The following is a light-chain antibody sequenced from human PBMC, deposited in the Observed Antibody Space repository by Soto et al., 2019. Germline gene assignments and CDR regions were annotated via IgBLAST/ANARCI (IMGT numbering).Light chain of an antibody. CDR2: QTS. J-gene: IGKJ1*01. V-gene: IGKV3-11*01. CDR3: HQRQSWPRT. CDR1: QYINTR. Sequence: EIVLTHSPATLSSFPGDRVTLSCMASQYINTRLAWYQHRPGQAPRLLIYQTSIRAAGIPARFSASGTGTDFTLTISDVQPEDFEVYYCHQRQSWPRTFGQGTKVDIK.